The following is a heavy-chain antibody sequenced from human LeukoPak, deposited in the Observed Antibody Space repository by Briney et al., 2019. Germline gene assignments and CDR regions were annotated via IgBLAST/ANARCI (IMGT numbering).Heavy chain of an antibody. V-gene: IGHV1-69*13. J-gene: IGHJ4*02. CDR3: ARGLLPRDGPYFDY. CDR1: GGTFSSYA. D-gene: IGHD5-24*01. Sequence: SVKVSCKASGGTFSSYAISWLRQAPGQGLEWMGGIIPIFGTANYAQKFQGRVTITADESTSTAYMELSSLRSEDTAVYYCARGLLPRDGPYFDYWGQGTLVTVSS. CDR2: IIPIFGTA.